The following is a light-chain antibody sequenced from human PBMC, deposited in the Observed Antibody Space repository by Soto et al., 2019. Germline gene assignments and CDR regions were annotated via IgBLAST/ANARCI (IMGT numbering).Light chain of an antibody. Sequence: EIVMTQPPLTLPVTPGEPASISCRSSQSLLYNNTYNYLDWYVQKPGQSPQLLIYFGSNRAPGVPDRFSGSGSGTEFTLSISSLQSQDFAVYYGKQYKEWPPFTFGQGTRREI. CDR1: QSLLYNNTYNY. CDR3: KQYKEWPPFT. V-gene: IGKV2-28*01. CDR2: FGS. J-gene: IGKJ5*01.